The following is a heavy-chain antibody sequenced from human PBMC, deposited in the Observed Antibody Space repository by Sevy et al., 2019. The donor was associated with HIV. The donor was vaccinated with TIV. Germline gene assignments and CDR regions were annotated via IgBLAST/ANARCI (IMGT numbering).Heavy chain of an antibody. Sequence: GGSLRLSCAASGFTFSDHYVDWVRQAPGKGLEWVGRIRNRPNTYTTEYAASVEGRFTISRDDSKNSRYLQRNGLKTEDSAVYYCVRGPNCGVGGCQQISPYCLDVWGKGATVTVSS. CDR2: IRNRPNTYTT. CDR3: VRGPNCGVGGCQQISPYCLDV. V-gene: IGHV3-72*01. D-gene: IGHD2-21*01. CDR1: GFTFSDHY. J-gene: IGHJ6*03.